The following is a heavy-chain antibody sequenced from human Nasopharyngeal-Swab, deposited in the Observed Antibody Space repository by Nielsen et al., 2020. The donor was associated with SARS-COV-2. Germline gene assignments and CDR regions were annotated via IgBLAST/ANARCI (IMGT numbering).Heavy chain of an antibody. Sequence: SVKVSCKASGGTFSSYAISWVRQAPGQGLEWMGGIIPIFGTANYAQKFQGRVTITADESTSTAYMELSSLRSDDTAVYYCARSELYSSGWYGDYWGQGTLVTVSS. CDR1: GGTFSSYA. CDR2: IIPIFGTA. V-gene: IGHV1-69*13. D-gene: IGHD6-19*01. J-gene: IGHJ4*02. CDR3: ARSELYSSGWYGDY.